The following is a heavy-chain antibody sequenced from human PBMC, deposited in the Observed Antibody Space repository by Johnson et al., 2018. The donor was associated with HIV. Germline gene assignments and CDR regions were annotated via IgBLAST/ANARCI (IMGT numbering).Heavy chain of an antibody. V-gene: IGHV3-43D*03. D-gene: IGHD6-13*01. CDR2: IRWDGAIT. CDR1: GFTFDDYT. Sequence: VQLVESGGVVVQPGGSLRLSCAASGFTFDDYTMHWVRQAPGKGLEWVSLIRWDGAITRYVDSVKGRFTISRDNSRNSLYLQMKSLRAEDSALYYCATSKGGPYSSSWGEAFDIWGQGTMVTVSS. CDR3: ATSKGGPYSSSWGEAFDI. J-gene: IGHJ3*02.